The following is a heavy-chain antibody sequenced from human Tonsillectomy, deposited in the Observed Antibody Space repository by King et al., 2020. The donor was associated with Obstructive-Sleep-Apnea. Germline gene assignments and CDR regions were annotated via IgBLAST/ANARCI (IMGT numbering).Heavy chain of an antibody. J-gene: IGHJ4*02. CDR3: ARDYSRNTVTTKGDFDY. D-gene: IGHD4-17*01. V-gene: IGHV1-18*01. CDR2: SSAYNGNT. Sequence: QLVQSGAEVKKPGASVKVSCKASGYTFTSYGISWVRQAPGQGREWMGWSSAYNGNTNYAQKLQGRVTMTTATSTSTAYMALRRLGSDDTAVYYCARDYSRNTVTTKGDFDYWGQGTLVTVSS. CDR1: GYTFTSYG.